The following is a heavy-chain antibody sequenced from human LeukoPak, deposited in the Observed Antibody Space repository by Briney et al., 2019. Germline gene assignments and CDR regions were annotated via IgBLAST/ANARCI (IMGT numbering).Heavy chain of an antibody. Sequence: PGGSLRLSCAASGFTFSSYWMHWVRQAPGKGLVWVSRINSDGSSTSYADSVKGRFTISRDNAKNTLYLQMNSLRAEDTAVYYCARPHDRGDYVFDYWGQGTLVTVSS. CDR1: GFTFSSYW. V-gene: IGHV3-74*01. CDR3: ARPHDRGDYVFDY. CDR2: INSDGSST. J-gene: IGHJ4*02. D-gene: IGHD4-17*01.